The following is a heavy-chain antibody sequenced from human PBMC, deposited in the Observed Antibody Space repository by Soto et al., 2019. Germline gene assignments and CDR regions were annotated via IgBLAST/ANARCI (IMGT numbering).Heavy chain of an antibody. J-gene: IGHJ4*02. V-gene: IGHV3-48*01. CDR1: GFTFSIYS. D-gene: IGHD3-22*01. CDR2: ISSSSSTI. Sequence: PGGSLRLSCAASGFTFSIYSMNWVLQAPGKGLEWVSYISSSSSTIYYADSVKGRFTISRDNAKNSLYLQMNSLRAEDTAVYYCAKDLYYYDSSGYYGYYFDYWGQGTLVTVSS. CDR3: AKDLYYYDSSGYYGYYFDY.